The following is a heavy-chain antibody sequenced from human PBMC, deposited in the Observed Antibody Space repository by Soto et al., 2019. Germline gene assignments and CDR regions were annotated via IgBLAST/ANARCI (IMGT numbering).Heavy chain of an antibody. J-gene: IGHJ6*03. V-gene: IGHV3-74*01. CDR2: IDKVGTDS. Sequence: EVQLVESGGGLVQPGGSLRLSCAASEFTFSGRSVHWVRQAPGKGLVWVSGIDKVGTDSTYADSVKGRFTSSRDNAKNTVYLQMNSTSVEDTAVYYCTRGWFGPDVWGKGTTVTVSS. D-gene: IGHD3-10*01. CDR3: TRGWFGPDV. CDR1: EFTFSGRS.